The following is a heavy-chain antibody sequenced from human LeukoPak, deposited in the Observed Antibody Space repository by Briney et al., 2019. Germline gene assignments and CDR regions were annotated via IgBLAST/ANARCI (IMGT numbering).Heavy chain of an antibody. CDR2: IYYSGST. V-gene: IGHV4-59*01. CDR1: GASLSLYY. D-gene: IGHD3-10*01. J-gene: IGHJ4*02. CDR3: ARSVPSGSYYSVTPDPFDY. Sequence: SETLSLTCTVSGASLSLYYWSWIRQPPGKGLEWIGYIYYSGSTNYNPSLKSRVTISVDTSKNQFSLKLSSVTAADTAVYYCARSVPSGSYYSVTPDPFDYWGQGTLVTVSS.